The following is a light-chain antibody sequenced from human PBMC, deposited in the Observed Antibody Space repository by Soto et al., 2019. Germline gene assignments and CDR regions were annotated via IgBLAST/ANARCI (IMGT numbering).Light chain of an antibody. Sequence: QSVLTQPPSASGAPGQTVTISCSGRSSNIGSNYVYWYQQLPETAPRLLLYRADQRPSGIPYRFSGSKSGTSASLAISGLRSEDEADYYCAAWDDTLSGLVFGGGTKLTVL. CDR1: SSNIGSNY. J-gene: IGLJ2*01. V-gene: IGLV1-47*01. CDR3: AAWDDTLSGLV. CDR2: RAD.